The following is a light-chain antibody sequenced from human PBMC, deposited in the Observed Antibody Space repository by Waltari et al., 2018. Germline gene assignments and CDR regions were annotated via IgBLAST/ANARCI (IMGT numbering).Light chain of an antibody. CDR2: GAS. CDR3: QQYYGTPPYT. J-gene: IGKJ2*01. CDR1: QSVSDK. V-gene: IGKV3-15*01. Sequence: EVVMTQSPATLSVSPGGRATLSCRASQSVSDKLAWYQHKPGQGPRLLIFGASNSATGIPDRFSGSGSGTDFTLTISSLQSEDFALYYCQQYYGTPPYTFGQGTKLEIK.